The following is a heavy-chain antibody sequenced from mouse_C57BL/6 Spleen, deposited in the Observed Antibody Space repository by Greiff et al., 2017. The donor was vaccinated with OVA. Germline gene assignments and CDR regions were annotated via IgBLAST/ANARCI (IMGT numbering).Heavy chain of an antibody. D-gene: IGHD1-1*01. CDR1: GYSITSDY. J-gene: IGHJ2*01. Sequence: EVRLVESGPGLAKPSQTLSLPCSVTGYSITSDYWNWIRTFPGNKLEYMGYISYSGSTYYNPSLKSRISITRDTSKNQYYLQLNSVTTEDTATYYCARGYGSSYGYFDYWGQGTTLTVSS. CDR2: ISYSGST. CDR3: ARGYGSSYGYFDY. V-gene: IGHV3-8*01.